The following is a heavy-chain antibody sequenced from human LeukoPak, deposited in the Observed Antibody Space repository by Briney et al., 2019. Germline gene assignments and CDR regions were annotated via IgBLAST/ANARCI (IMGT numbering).Heavy chain of an antibody. V-gene: IGHV3-73*01. J-gene: IGHJ5*02. CDR3: TRHRTYYYDSSGYSFDP. CDR2: IRSKANSYAT. Sequence: GGSLRLSCAASGFTFSNYWMNWVRQASGKGLEWVGRIRSKANSYATAYAASVKGRFTISRDDSKNTAYLQMNSLKTEDTAVYYCTRHRTYYYDSSGYSFDPWGQGTLVTVSS. D-gene: IGHD3-22*01. CDR1: GFTFSNYW.